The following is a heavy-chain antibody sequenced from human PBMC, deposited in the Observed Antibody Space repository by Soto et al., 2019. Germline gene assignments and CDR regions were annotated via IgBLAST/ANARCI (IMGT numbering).Heavy chain of an antibody. Sequence: GSLRLSCAASGFTFSSYAMSWVRQAPGKGLEWVSAISGSGGSTYYADSVKGRFTISRXXXKXXXYXQXXXLXPXDAAVYYCARDPKTSGGQHWAFNYFDSWGQGT. CDR3: ARDPKTSGGQHWAFNYFDS. CDR1: GFTFSSYA. D-gene: IGHD7-27*01. CDR2: ISGSGGST. V-gene: IGHV3-23*01. J-gene: IGHJ4*02.